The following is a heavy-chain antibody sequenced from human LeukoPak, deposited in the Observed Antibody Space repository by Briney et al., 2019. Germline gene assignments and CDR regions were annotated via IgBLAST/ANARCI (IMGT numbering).Heavy chain of an antibody. J-gene: IGHJ4*02. V-gene: IGHV1-8*01. CDR2: MNPNSGNT. D-gene: IGHD4-23*01. CDR3: ARVSPLRWRRTYYFDY. Sequence: GASVKVSCKASGYTFTSYDINWVRQATGQGLEWMGWMNPNSGNTGYAQKFQGRVTMTRNTSISTAYMELSSPRSEDTAVYYCARVSPLRWRRTYYFDYWGQGTLVTVSS. CDR1: GYTFTSYD.